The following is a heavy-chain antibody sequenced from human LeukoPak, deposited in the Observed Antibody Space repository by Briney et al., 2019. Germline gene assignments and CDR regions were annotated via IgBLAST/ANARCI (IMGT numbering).Heavy chain of an antibody. V-gene: IGHV4-39*07. Sequence: SETLSLTCTVSGGSISSSSYYWGWIRQPPGKGLEWIGSIYYSGSTYYNPSLKSRVTISVDTSKNQFSLKLSSVTAADTAVYYCARGKAAGRNWFDPWGQGTLVTVSS. CDR1: GGSISSSSYY. J-gene: IGHJ5*02. D-gene: IGHD6-13*01. CDR2: IYYSGST. CDR3: ARGKAAGRNWFDP.